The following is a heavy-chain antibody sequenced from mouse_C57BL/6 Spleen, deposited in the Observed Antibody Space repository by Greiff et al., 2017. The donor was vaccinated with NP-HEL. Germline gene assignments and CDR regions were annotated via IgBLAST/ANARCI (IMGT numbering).Heavy chain of an antibody. D-gene: IGHD1-1*01. CDR3: ARRGITTVVATWDYAMDY. V-gene: IGHV14-2*01. CDR1: GFNIKDYY. J-gene: IGHJ4*01. Sequence: EVQLQQSGAELVKPGASVKLSCTASGFNIKDYYMHWVKQRTEQGLEWIGRIDPEDGETKYAPKFQGKATITADTSSNTANLQLSSLTSEDTAVYYCARRGITTVVATWDYAMDYGGQGTSVTVSS. CDR2: IDPEDGET.